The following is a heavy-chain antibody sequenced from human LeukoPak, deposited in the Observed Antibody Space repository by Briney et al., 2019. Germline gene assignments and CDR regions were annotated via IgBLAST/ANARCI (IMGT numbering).Heavy chain of an antibody. V-gene: IGHV1-8*01. CDR2: MNPNSGNT. J-gene: IGHJ3*02. Sequence: ASVKVSCKASGYTFTSYDINWVRQATGQGLEWMGWMNPNSGNTGYAQKFQGRVTMTRHTSISTAYMELSSLRSEDTAVYYCARRSRRGRAFDIWGEGTMVTVSS. CDR3: ARRSRRGRAFDI. D-gene: IGHD3-10*01. CDR1: GYTFTSYD.